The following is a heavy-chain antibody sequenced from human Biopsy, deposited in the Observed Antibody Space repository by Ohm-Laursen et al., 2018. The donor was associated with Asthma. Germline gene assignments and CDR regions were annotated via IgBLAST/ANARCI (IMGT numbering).Heavy chain of an antibody. CDR1: GFILSNYD. CDR3: ARDVMEWYLPAFDF. CDR2: LSYNGNNK. Sequence: SLRLSCAASGFILSNYDMHWVRQAPGKGLEWVAVLSYNGNNKYYADSVRGRFTISRDNSENTLYLQMNSLRVDDTAVYYCARDVMEWYLPAFDFWGQGTLVTVSS. J-gene: IGHJ4*01. D-gene: IGHD3-3*01. V-gene: IGHV3-30*03.